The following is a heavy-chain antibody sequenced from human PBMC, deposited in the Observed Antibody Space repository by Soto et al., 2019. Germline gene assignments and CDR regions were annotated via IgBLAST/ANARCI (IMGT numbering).Heavy chain of an antibody. V-gene: IGHV4-4*02. CDR2: INQRGGT. CDR3: ARGQRRGGSSGWSL. Sequence: PSETLSLTCAVSGGSITSSNWWSWIRQTPGKGLEWIGEINQRGGTNYKPSLKSRVTISVDMSKNQFSLNLNSVTAADTAVYYCARGQRRGGSSGWSLWGQGTLVTVSS. D-gene: IGHD6-19*01. J-gene: IGHJ4*02. CDR1: GGSITSSNW.